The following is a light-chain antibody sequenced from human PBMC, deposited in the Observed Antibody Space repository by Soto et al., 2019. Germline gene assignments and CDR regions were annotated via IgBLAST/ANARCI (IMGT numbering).Light chain of an antibody. J-gene: IGKJ1*01. Sequence: DIQMTQSPSTLSGSVGDRVTITCRASQTISSWLAWYQQKPGKAPKVLIYHASNLQSGVPSRFSGSGSGTEFTLTISSLQPDDFATYYCQQYNSYSFGQGTK. V-gene: IGKV1-5*01. CDR3: QQYNSYS. CDR2: HAS. CDR1: QTISSW.